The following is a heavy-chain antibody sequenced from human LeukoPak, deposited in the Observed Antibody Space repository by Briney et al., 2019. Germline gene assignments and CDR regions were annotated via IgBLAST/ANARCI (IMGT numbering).Heavy chain of an antibody. CDR2: IKPDGSAR. D-gene: IGHD2-21*01. CDR1: GFTFSTYW. V-gene: IGHV3-7*05. CDR3: ARGHIWAFDL. Sequence: GGSLRLSCAASGFTFSTYWMSWVRQAPGKGLEWVGNIKPDGSARFYVDSMKGRFTISRDNAKNSLYLEMNSLRGEDTAVYYCARGHIWAFDLWGQGTMVTVSS. J-gene: IGHJ3*01.